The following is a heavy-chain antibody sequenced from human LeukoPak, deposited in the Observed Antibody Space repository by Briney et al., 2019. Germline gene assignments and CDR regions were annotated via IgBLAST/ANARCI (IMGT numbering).Heavy chain of an antibody. J-gene: IGHJ4*02. V-gene: IGHV1-2*02. CDR1: GYTFTSYD. D-gene: IGHD3-10*01. CDR2: INPNSGGT. Sequence: ASVKVSCKASGYTFTSYDINWVRQAPGQGLEWMGWINPNSGGTNYAQKFQGRVIMTRDTSISTAYMELSRLRSDDTAVYYCAISGSYFDYRGQGTLVTVSS. CDR3: AISGSYFDY.